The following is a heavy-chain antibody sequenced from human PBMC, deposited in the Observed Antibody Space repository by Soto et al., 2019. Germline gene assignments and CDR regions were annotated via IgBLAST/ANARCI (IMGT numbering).Heavy chain of an antibody. V-gene: IGHV3-11*05. J-gene: IGHJ4*02. D-gene: IGHD3-22*01. Sequence: QVQLVESGGGLGKPGGSLRLSCAASGFTFSDYYMSWIRQAPGKGLEWVSYISSSSSYTNYADSVKGRFTISRDNAKNSLYLQMNSLRAEDTAVYYCATGQYYYDSSGYYYSWGQGTLVTVSS. CDR3: ATGQYYYDSSGYYYS. CDR2: ISSSSSYT. CDR1: GFTFSDYY.